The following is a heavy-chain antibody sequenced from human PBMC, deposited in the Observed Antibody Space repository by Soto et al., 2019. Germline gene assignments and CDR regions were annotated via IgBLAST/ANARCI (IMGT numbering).Heavy chain of an antibody. CDR1: GGSFSGYY. CDR2: INHSGST. D-gene: IGHD2-2*01. CDR3: AREHAVVVPAAKQYYFDY. Sequence: QVQLQQWGAGLLKPSETLSLTCAVYGGSFSGYYWSWIRQPPGKGLEWIGEINHSGSTNYNPSLKSRVTISVDTSKNQFSLKLSSVTAADTAVYYCAREHAVVVPAAKQYYFDYWGQGTLVTVSS. J-gene: IGHJ4*02. V-gene: IGHV4-34*01.